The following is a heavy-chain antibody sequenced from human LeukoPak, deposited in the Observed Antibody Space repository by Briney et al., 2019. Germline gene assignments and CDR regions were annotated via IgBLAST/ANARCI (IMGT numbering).Heavy chain of an antibody. CDR2: VSASGGHT. CDR3: AKMSDSWTGYYDNWFDS. D-gene: IGHD3/OR15-3a*01. Sequence: GGSLRLSCAVSGVTFRNFAMNWVRQSPGKGLEWVSTVSASGGHTYYADSVKGRFSTSRDNSKNTLYLRLNSLKADDTAVYYCAKMSDSWTGYYDNWFDSWGKGTLVTVSS. V-gene: IGHV3-23*01. CDR1: GVTFRNFA. J-gene: IGHJ5*01.